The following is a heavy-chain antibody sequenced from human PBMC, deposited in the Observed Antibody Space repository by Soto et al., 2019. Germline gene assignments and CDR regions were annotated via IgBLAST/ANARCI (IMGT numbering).Heavy chain of an antibody. D-gene: IGHD5-12*01. V-gene: IGHV4-38-2*02. CDR1: TSSISTANS. Sequence: SETLSLTCAISTSSISTANSWGWIRQPPGKGLEWIGNIYDSGTTYYNPALKSRVTISVDTSKSQFSLKLSSVTAADTAVYYCARDGRWLQFTFDSWGQGTLVTVSS. J-gene: IGHJ4*02. CDR3: ARDGRWLQFTFDS. CDR2: IYDSGTT.